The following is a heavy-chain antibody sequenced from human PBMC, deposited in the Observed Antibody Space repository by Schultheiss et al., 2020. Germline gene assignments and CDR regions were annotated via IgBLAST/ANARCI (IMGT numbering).Heavy chain of an antibody. J-gene: IGHJ6*02. CDR1: GGTFSSYA. V-gene: IGHV1-18*01. CDR2: INPDNANT. D-gene: IGHD4-17*01. CDR3: ATPLWDYGVDYYYYGMDV. Sequence: ASVKVSCKASGGTFSSYAISWVRQAPGQGLEWMGWINPDNANTNYVQKFQGRVTMTTDTSTSTAYMELRSLRSDDAAVYYCATPLWDYGVDYYYYGMDVWGQGTTVTVSS.